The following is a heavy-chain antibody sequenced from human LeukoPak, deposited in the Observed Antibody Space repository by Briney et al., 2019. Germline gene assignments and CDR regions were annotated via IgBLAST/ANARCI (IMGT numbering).Heavy chain of an antibody. CDR2: IIPILGIA. Sequence: ASVKVSCKASGGTFSSYAISWVRQAPGQGLEWMGRIIPILGIANYAQKFQGRVTITADKSTSTAYMELSSLRSEDTAVYYCATGIQLSPAASFYFDYWGQGTLVTVSP. J-gene: IGHJ4*02. CDR1: GGTFSSYA. CDR3: ATGIQLSPAASFYFDY. D-gene: IGHD5-18*01. V-gene: IGHV1-69*04.